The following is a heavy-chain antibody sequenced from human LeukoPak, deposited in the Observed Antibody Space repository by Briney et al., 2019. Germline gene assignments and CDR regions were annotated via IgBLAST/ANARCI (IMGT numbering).Heavy chain of an antibody. CDR2: IYSSGSS. D-gene: IGHD3-9*01. CDR1: GGSISSYW. Sequence: SETLSLTCTVSGGSISSYWWNWIRQPAGKGLEWIGRIYSSGSSNYNFALESRVTISVDKLKNQFSLKLSSVTAADTAVYYCARDSADILTGFFGQWGQGTLVTVSS. J-gene: IGHJ4*02. V-gene: IGHV4-4*07. CDR3: ARDSADILTGFFGQ.